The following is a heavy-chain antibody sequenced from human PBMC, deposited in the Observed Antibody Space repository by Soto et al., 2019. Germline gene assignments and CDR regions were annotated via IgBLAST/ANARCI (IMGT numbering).Heavy chain of an antibody. Sequence: EVQLVESGGGLVQPGRSLRLSCAASGFTFDNCGMHWVRQAPGKGLEWGAGISWDSSTIGYADSVKGRFIISRDDAKNSLYLQMDSLRGEYTALYYCVQGRYPTMSTPLDHWGQGTQVIVSS. D-gene: IGHD2-15*01. J-gene: IGHJ4*02. CDR1: GFTFDNCG. V-gene: IGHV3-9*01. CDR2: ISWDSSTI. CDR3: VQGRYPTMSTPLDH.